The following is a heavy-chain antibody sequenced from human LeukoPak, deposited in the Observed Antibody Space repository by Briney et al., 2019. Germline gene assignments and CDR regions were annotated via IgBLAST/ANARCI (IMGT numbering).Heavy chain of an antibody. CDR3: ARRVTTRLPFRY. Sequence: PSETLSLTCAVYGGSFSGYYWSWIRQPPGKGLGWIGEITHSGSTNYNPSLKSRVTISVDTSKNQFSLKLSSVTAADTALYYCARRVTTRLPFRYWGQGTLVTVSS. CDR2: ITHSGST. D-gene: IGHD4-17*01. J-gene: IGHJ4*02. V-gene: IGHV4-34*01. CDR1: GGSFSGYY.